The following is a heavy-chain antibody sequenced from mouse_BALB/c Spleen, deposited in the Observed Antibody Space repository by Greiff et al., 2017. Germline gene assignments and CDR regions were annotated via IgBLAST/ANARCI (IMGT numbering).Heavy chain of an antibody. D-gene: IGHD2-10*02. V-gene: IGHV1-69*02. CDR1: GYTFTSYW. Sequence: VQLQQPGAELVRPGASVKLSCKASGYTFTSYWINWVKQRPGQGLEWIGNIYPSDSYTNYNQKFKDKATLTVDKSSSTAYMQLSSPTSEDSAVYYCTRAYGNPYAMDYWGQGTSVTVSS. CDR3: TRAYGNPYAMDY. J-gene: IGHJ4*01. CDR2: IYPSDSYT.